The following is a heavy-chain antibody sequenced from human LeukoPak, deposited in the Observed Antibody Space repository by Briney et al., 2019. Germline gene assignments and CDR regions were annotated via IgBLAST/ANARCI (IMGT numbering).Heavy chain of an antibody. V-gene: IGHV3-48*01. J-gene: IGHJ4*02. CDR2: ISSSSSTI. D-gene: IGHD3-16*01. CDR3: ARDQGSLGVDY. Sequence: PGGSLRLSCAASGFTFSSYSMNWVRQAPGKGLEWVSYISSSSSTIYYADSVKGRFTISRDNAKNSLYLQMNSLRAEDTAVYYCARDQGSLGVDYWGQGTLVTVSS. CDR1: GFTFSSYS.